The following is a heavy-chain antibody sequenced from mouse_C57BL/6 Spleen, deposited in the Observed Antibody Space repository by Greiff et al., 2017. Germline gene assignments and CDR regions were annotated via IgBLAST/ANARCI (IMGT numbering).Heavy chain of an antibody. CDR1: GYTFTSYG. Sequence: QVQLQQSGAELARPGASVKLSCKASGYTFTSYGISWVKQRTGQGLEWIGEIYPRSGNTYYNEKFKGKATLTADKSSSTAYMELRSLTSEDSAVYFCARKSLTGTGYFDVWGTGTTVTVSS. CDR2: IYPRSGNT. V-gene: IGHV1-81*01. D-gene: IGHD4-1*01. J-gene: IGHJ1*03. CDR3: ARKSLTGTGYFDV.